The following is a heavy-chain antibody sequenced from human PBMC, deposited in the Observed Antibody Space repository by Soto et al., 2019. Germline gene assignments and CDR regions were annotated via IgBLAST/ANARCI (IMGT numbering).Heavy chain of an antibody. V-gene: IGHV1-69*04. Sequence: SVKVSCKASGGTFSSYTISWVRQAPGQGLEWMGRIIPILGIANYAQKFQGRVTITADKSTSTAYMELSSLRSEDTAVYYCARDQYCSSTSCYGAYYYYYGMDVWGQGTTVTVSS. CDR2: IIPILGIA. CDR1: GGTFSSYT. CDR3: ARDQYCSSTSCYGAYYYYYGMDV. D-gene: IGHD2-2*01. J-gene: IGHJ6*02.